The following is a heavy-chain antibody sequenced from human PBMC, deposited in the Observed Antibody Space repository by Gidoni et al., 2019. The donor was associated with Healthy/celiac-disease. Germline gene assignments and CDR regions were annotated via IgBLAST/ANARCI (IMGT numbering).Heavy chain of an antibody. CDR3: AKAPYSSGWYWFDP. D-gene: IGHD6-19*01. J-gene: IGHJ5*02. CDR2: ISGSGGST. Sequence: EVQLLESGGGLVQPGGSLRLSCAASGFTFSSYAMSWVRQAPGKGLEWVSAISGSGGSTYYADSVKGRFTSSRDNAKNTLYLQMNRLRAEDTAVYYGAKAPYSSGWYWFDPWGQGTLVTVSS. V-gene: IGHV3-23*01. CDR1: GFTFSSYA.